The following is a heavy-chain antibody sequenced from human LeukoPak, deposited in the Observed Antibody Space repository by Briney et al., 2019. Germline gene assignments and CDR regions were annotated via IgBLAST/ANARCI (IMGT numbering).Heavy chain of an antibody. Sequence: SVKVSCKASGGTFSSYAISWVRQAPGQGLEWMGGIIPIFGTANYAQKFQGRVTITTDESTSTAYMVLSSLRSEDTAVYYCAKGYDFWSGYLDYWGQGTLVTVSS. CDR3: AKGYDFWSGYLDY. V-gene: IGHV1-69*05. CDR1: GGTFSSYA. CDR2: IIPIFGTA. D-gene: IGHD3-3*01. J-gene: IGHJ4*02.